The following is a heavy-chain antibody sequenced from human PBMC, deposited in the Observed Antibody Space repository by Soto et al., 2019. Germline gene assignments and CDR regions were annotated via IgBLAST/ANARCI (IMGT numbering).Heavy chain of an antibody. CDR1: GGSISSSDYY. V-gene: IGHV4-39*01. CDR2: ISSSGSA. Sequence: QLQLQESGPGLVKPSETLSLTCTVSGGSISSSDYYWGWIRQPPGKGLDWIGNISSSGSASYNSSLTSRVTISVDTSKNQVSLKLSSVTAADTAVYIWVRGYPWVGFDYWGQGTLVTVSS. CDR3: VRGYPWVGFDY. J-gene: IGHJ4*02. D-gene: IGHD3-10*01.